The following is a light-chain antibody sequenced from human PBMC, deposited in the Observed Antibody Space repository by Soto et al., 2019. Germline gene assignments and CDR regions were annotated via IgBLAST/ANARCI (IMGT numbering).Light chain of an antibody. CDR3: SSYAGNNNLV. J-gene: IGLJ2*01. Sequence: QSALTQPPSASGSPGQSVTISCTGTSSDVGYYNYVSWYQQHPGKAPKLMIHEVSERPSGVPDRFSGSKSGNTASLTVAGLQAEDEADYYCSSYAGNNNLVFGGGTQLTVL. V-gene: IGLV2-8*01. CDR1: SSDVGYYNY. CDR2: EVS.